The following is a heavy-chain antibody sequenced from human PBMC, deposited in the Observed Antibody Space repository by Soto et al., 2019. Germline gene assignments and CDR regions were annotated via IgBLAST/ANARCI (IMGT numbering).Heavy chain of an antibody. J-gene: IGHJ4*02. Sequence: QVQLVESGGGVVQPGTSLTLSCSASGLTLSMHHIHWVRQAPGMGLEWVAAISSDGNGRYYADSLRGRITVSRDNSKNMVYLEIGSVRIEDTAVYYCAREGYSSGRAGIFNHWGQGILVTVSS. CDR2: ISSDGNGR. CDR1: GLTLSMHH. CDR3: AREGYSSGRAGIFNH. D-gene: IGHD3-22*01. V-gene: IGHV3-30-3*01.